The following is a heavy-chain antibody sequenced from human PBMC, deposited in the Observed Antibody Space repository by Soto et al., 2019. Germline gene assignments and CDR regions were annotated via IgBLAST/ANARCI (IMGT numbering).Heavy chain of an antibody. V-gene: IGHV4-34*01. CDR2: IYHSGST. D-gene: IGHD5-12*01. J-gene: IGHJ4*02. CDR3: ARGSPYSGYAW. Sequence: SETLSLTCAVYGGSFSGYYWSWIRQPPGKGLEWIGEIYHSGSTNYNPSLKSRVTVSVDTSKNQFSLKLSSVTAADTAVYYCARGSPYSGYAWWGQGTLVTVSS. CDR1: GGSFSGYY.